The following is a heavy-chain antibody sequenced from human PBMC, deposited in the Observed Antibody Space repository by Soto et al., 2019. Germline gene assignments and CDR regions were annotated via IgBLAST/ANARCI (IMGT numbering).Heavy chain of an antibody. V-gene: IGHV3-15*07. CDR1: GFTFNNAW. CDR3: TTAPRGSGSSIYYYGMDV. Sequence: EVQLVESGGGLVKPGGSLRLSCAASGFTFNNAWMNWVRQAPGKGLEWVGRIKSKIDGGTTDYAAPVTGRFTISKDDSKNTQYLQMNSLKTEESAVYYCTTAPRGSGSSIYYYGMDVWGQGTTVTVSS. J-gene: IGHJ6*02. D-gene: IGHD3-10*01. CDR2: IKSKIDGGTT.